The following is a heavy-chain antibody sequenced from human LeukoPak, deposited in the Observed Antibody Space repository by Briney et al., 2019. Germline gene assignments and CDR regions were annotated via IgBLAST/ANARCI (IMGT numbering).Heavy chain of an antibody. D-gene: IGHD4-11*01. V-gene: IGHV4-34*01. CDR2: INHSGST. CDR1: GGSFSGYY. Sequence: SETLSLTCAVYGGSFSGYYWSWIRQPPGKGREWIGEINHSGSTNYNPSLKSRVTISVDTSKNQFSLKLSSVTAADTAVYYCARGYSSIFSYYYYMDVWGKGTTVTVSS. CDR3: ARGYSSIFSYYYYMDV. J-gene: IGHJ6*03.